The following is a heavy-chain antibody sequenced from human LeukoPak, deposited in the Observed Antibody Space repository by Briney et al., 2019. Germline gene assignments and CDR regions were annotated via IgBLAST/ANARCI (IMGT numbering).Heavy chain of an antibody. Sequence: PGRSLRLSCAASGFTFSSYATPWVRQAPGKGLEWVAVISYDGSNKYYADSVKGRFTISRDNSKNTLYLQMNSLRAEDTAVYYCARDDGGSYVTTFDYWGQGTLVTVSS. V-gene: IGHV3-30*04. CDR2: ISYDGSNK. D-gene: IGHD1-26*01. J-gene: IGHJ4*02. CDR3: ARDDGGSYVTTFDY. CDR1: GFTFSSYA.